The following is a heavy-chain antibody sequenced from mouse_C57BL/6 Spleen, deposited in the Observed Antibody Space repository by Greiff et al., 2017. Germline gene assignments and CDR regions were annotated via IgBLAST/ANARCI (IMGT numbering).Heavy chain of an antibody. Sequence: EVQLKESGPGLVKPSQSLSLTCSVTGYSITSGYYWNWIRQFPGNKLEWMGYISYDGSNNYNPSLKNRISITRDTSKNQFFLKLNSVTTEDTATYYCARDLGSSPYYYAMDYWGQGTSVTVSS. CDR2: ISYDGSN. CDR1: GYSITSGYY. CDR3: ARDLGSSPYYYAMDY. D-gene: IGHD1-1*01. J-gene: IGHJ4*01. V-gene: IGHV3-6*01.